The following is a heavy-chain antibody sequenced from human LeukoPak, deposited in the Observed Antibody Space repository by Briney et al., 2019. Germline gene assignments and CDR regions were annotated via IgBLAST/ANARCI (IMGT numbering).Heavy chain of an antibody. CDR1: GFTFSNYG. Sequence: GGSLRLSCAASGFTFSNYGMHWVRQAPGKGLEWVAVISYDGSNKYYADSVKGRFTISRDSSKNTLYLQMNSLRAEDTAVYYCARERRGDDAFDIWGQGTMVTVSS. CDR2: ISYDGSNK. D-gene: IGHD3-16*01. J-gene: IGHJ3*02. CDR3: ARERRGDDAFDI. V-gene: IGHV3-30*03.